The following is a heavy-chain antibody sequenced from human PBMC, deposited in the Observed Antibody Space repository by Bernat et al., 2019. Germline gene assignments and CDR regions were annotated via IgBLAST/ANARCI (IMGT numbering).Heavy chain of an antibody. Sequence: EVQLLESGGGLVKPGGSLRLSCAASGFTFSNDWMNWVRQAPGKGLEWVGRIKSNTDGGTTDYAEPVKGRFTISRDDSKNTLYLQMNSLKTEDTAVYYCTRGVGDYRGDGMDVWGQGTMVTVSS. D-gene: IGHD4-23*01. CDR1: GFTFSNDW. J-gene: IGHJ6*02. CDR2: IKSNTDGGTT. CDR3: TRGVGDYRGDGMDV. V-gene: IGHV3-15*07.